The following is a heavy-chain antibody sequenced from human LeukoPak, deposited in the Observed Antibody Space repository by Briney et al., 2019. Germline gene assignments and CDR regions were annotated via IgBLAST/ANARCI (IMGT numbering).Heavy chain of an antibody. CDR3: ARDEAPPDYYDSSGYYPFDY. V-gene: IGHV3-48*03. D-gene: IGHD3-22*01. CDR1: GFTFSSYE. J-gene: IGHJ4*02. Sequence: GGSLRLSCAASGFTFSSYEMNWVRQAPGKGLEWVSYISSSGSTIYYADSVKGRFTISRDNAKNSLYLQMHSLRAEDTAVYYCARDEAPPDYYDSSGYYPFDYWGQGTLVTVSS. CDR2: ISSSGSTI.